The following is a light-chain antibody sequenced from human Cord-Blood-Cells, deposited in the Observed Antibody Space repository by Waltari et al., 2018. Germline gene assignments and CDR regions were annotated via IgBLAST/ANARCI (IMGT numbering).Light chain of an antibody. CDR2: DVS. CDR3: SSYTSSSTLDVV. J-gene: IGLJ2*01. CDR1: SSDVGGYNY. Sequence: QSALTQPASVSGSPGQSITISCTGTSSDVGGYNYVSGYQQHPGKAPQLMIYDVSNRPSGVSNRFSGSKSGNTASLTISGLQAEDEADYYCSSYTSSSTLDVVFGGGTKLTVL. V-gene: IGLV2-14*01.